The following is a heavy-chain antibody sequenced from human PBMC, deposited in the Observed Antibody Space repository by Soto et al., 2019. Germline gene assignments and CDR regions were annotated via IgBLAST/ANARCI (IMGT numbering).Heavy chain of an antibody. Sequence: PSETLSLTCAVSGYSISSSNWWGWVRQPPGKGLEWIGYIYYSGSTYYNPSLKSRVTMSVDTSKNQFSLKLSSVTAVDTAVYYCARAPILVVPAAIKSDAFDIWGQGKMVTVSS. CDR1: GYSISSSNW. CDR2: IYYSGST. J-gene: IGHJ3*02. CDR3: ARAPILVVPAAIKSDAFDI. V-gene: IGHV4-28*01. D-gene: IGHD2-2*01.